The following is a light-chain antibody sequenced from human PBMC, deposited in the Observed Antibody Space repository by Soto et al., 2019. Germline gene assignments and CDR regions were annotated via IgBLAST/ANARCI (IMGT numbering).Light chain of an antibody. J-gene: IGKJ5*01. V-gene: IGKV1-39*01. Sequence: DIHMTQSPSSLSASVGDRVTITCRANQSITTYLNWYQQKPGKAPNLLIYAASGLQSGVPSRFSGSGSGTDFTLTISSLQPEDFATYYCQQSYRTPITFGQGTRLEIK. CDR3: QQSYRTPIT. CDR2: AAS. CDR1: QSITTY.